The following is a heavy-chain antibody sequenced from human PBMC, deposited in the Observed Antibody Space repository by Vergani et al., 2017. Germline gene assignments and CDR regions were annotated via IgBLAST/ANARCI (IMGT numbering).Heavy chain of an antibody. Sequence: QVQLVQSGAEVKKPGASVKVSCKASGYTFTSYGISWVRQAPGQGLEWMGWISANNGNTNYAQKPQGRVTMTTDTSTSTAYMELRSLRSDDTAVYYCARDRPYGSGSYYSPEYFQHWGQGTLVTVSS. V-gene: IGHV1-18*01. CDR2: ISANNGNT. CDR3: ARDRPYGSGSYYSPEYFQH. J-gene: IGHJ1*01. CDR1: GYTFTSYG. D-gene: IGHD3-10*01.